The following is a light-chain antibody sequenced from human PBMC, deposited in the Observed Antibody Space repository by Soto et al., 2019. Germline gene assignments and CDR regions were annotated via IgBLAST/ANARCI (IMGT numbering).Light chain of an antibody. CDR3: HQSYRTPHT. CDR1: QGVSAY. CDR2: AAS. J-gene: IGKJ2*01. V-gene: IGKV1-39*01. Sequence: DIQMTQSPTSLSASVGDRVTITCRASQGVSAYLLWYQRRQGRAPKLLIYAASNLLSGVPSRFSGSESVTNFTLTVSSLQPEDFATYYCHQSYRTPHTFDQGTKLENK.